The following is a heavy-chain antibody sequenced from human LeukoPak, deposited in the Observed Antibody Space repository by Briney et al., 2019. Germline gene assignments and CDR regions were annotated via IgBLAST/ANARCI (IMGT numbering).Heavy chain of an antibody. D-gene: IGHD3-22*01. J-gene: IGHJ4*02. CDR1: GFTFNNYA. V-gene: IGHV3-48*02. CDR2: ISNGGAII. Sequence: PGGSLRLSCAASGFTFNNYAMHWVRQAPGKGLEWVSYISNGGAIIYYADSVQGRFTISRDNARNSLYLQMNSLRDEDTAVYYCVRGDYYETGGYPSAYWGQGTLVTVSS. CDR3: VRGDYYETGGYPSAY.